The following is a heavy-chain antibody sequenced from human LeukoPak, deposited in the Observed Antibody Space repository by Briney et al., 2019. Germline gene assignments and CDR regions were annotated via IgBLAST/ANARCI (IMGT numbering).Heavy chain of an antibody. CDR3: ARDSLVGSSTPVFDY. Sequence: GGSLRLSCAASRFTFSTYSMNWVRRARGKGLEWVSSIDSTSTYIYYADSVKGRFTISRDNAKNSLYLQMDSLRAEDTAVYYCARDSLVGSSTPVFDYWGQGTLVTASS. CDR2: IDSTSTYI. CDR1: RFTFSTYS. D-gene: IGHD2-8*02. J-gene: IGHJ4*02. V-gene: IGHV3-21*04.